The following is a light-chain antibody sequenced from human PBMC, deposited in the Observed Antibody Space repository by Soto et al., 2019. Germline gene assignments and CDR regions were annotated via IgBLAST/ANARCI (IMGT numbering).Light chain of an antibody. CDR2: QAP. Sequence: QSVLTQPASVSGSLGQSITISCTGTTRDIAGYNYISWYQQLPGKAPKLMIYQAPIRPSGISNRFSGSTSGNTASLTISGLQDEDEADYSCTSFSSSTSLYVFGTGTKVNV. V-gene: IGLV2-14*01. J-gene: IGLJ1*01. CDR3: TSFSSSTSLYV. CDR1: TRDIAGYNY.